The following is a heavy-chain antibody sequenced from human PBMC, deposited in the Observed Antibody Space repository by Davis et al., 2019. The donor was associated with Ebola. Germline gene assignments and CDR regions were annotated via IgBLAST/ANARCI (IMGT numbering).Heavy chain of an antibody. D-gene: IGHD3-3*01. J-gene: IGHJ4*02. CDR2: IKEDGSEK. CDR1: GFTFSRSW. CDR3: ANLEWVNPDY. Sequence: LKISCVASGFTFSRSWMNWVRQAPGQGLEWVASIKEDGSEKYHVHSVEGRFTISRDNAKNSLYLQMSSLRAEDSAVYYCANLEWVNPDYWGQGVLVSVSS. V-gene: IGHV3-7*01.